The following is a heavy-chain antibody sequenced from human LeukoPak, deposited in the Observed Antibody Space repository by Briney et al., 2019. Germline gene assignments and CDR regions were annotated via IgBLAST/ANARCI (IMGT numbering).Heavy chain of an antibody. CDR1: GFTFSSYG. CDR2: IRYDGSNK. J-gene: IGHJ3*02. CDR3: ARPDDYSNYVAFSRLWGRAFDI. V-gene: IGHV3-30*02. Sequence: GGSLRLSCAASGFTFSSYGMHWVRQAPGKGLEWVAFIRYDGSNKYYADSVRGRFTISRDNSKNTLYLQMNSLRAEDTAVYYCARPDDYSNYVAFSRLWGRAFDIWGQGTMVTVSS. D-gene: IGHD4-11*01.